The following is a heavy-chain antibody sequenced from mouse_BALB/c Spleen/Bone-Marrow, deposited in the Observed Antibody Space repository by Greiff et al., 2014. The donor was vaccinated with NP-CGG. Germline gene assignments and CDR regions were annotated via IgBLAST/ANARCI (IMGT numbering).Heavy chain of an antibody. V-gene: IGHV2-9*02. D-gene: IGHD2-14*01. J-gene: IGHJ2*01. Sequence: QVQLKDSGPGLVAPSQSLSITCTVSGFSLTSYGVHWVRQPPGKGLEWLGVIWAGGSTNYNSALMSRLSISKGNSKSQVFLKMNSLQTDDTAMYYCARVIRYESYFDYWGQGTTLTVSS. CDR2: IWAGGST. CDR1: GFSLTSYG. CDR3: ARVIRYESYFDY.